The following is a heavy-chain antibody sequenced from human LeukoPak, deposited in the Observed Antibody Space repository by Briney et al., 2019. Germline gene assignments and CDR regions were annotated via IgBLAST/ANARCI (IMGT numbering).Heavy chain of an antibody. J-gene: IGHJ3*02. D-gene: IGHD3-10*01. CDR1: GFTFSSYA. CDR2: ISHDGSKK. Sequence: GRSVRLSCAASGFTFSSYAMHWVRQAPGKGLEWVAVISHDGSKKYYADSVKGRFTISRDNSKNTLYLQMNSLRAEDTAVYYCARDQFGELVVCTFHIWGQGTMVTVSS. CDR3: ARDQFGELVVCTFHI. V-gene: IGHV3-30-3*01.